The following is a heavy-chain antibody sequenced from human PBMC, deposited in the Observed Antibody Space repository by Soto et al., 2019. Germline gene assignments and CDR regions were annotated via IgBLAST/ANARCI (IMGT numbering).Heavy chain of an antibody. CDR3: AREIGRGAAQTNYMDV. V-gene: IGHV3-66*01. CDR2: IYSGGST. CDR1: GFTVSSNY. D-gene: IGHD6-6*01. Sequence: EVQLVESGGGLVHPGGSLRLSCAASGFTVSSNYMSWVRQAPGKGLEWVSVIYSGGSTFYADSVKGRFTISRDNSKNTAYLQMNSMIAEDVDVYYCAREIGRGAAQTNYMDVWGKGTTVTVS. J-gene: IGHJ6*03.